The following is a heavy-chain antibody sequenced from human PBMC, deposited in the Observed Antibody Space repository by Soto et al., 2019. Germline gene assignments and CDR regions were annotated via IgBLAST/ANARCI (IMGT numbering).Heavy chain of an antibody. Sequence: SETLSLSCTVSGASVSSGSYYWSWIRRPPGKGLEWIGYIYYSGSTNYNPSLKSRVTISIDTSKNHFSLKLSSVTAADTAVYYCARMDTTMVFDYWGQGTLVTVSS. CDR2: IYYSGST. CDR1: GASVSSGSYY. V-gene: IGHV4-61*03. J-gene: IGHJ4*02. CDR3: ARMDTTMVFDY. D-gene: IGHD5-18*01.